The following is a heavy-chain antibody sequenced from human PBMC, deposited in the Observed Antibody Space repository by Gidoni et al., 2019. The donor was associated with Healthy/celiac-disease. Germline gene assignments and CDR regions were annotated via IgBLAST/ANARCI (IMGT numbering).Heavy chain of an antibody. J-gene: IGHJ4*02. CDR3: ARDESTSTSGPNLDY. Sequence: QAQLVPSGPEVKKPWASVKVSCKASGYTFTSSDIKGVRQATGQGLEWMGWMNPNSGNTGYAQKFQGRVTMTSNTSISTAYMELSSMRSEDTAVYYCARDESTSTSGPNLDYWGQGTLVTVSS. D-gene: IGHD2-2*01. CDR1: GYTFTSSD. V-gene: IGHV1-8*01. CDR2: MNPNSGNT.